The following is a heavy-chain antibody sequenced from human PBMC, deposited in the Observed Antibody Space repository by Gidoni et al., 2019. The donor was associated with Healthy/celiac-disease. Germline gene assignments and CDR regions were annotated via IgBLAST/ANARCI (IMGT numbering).Heavy chain of an antibody. CDR2: FDPEDGET. V-gene: IGHV1-24*01. CDR1: GYTLTELS. D-gene: IGHD3-22*01. Sequence: QVQLVQSGAEVKKPGASVKVSCQVSGYTLTELSMHWVRQAPGKGLEWMGGFDPEDGETIYAQKFQGRVTMTEDTSTDTAYMELSSLRSEDTAVYYCATARYDSSGYLYYFDYWGQGTLVTVSS. J-gene: IGHJ4*02. CDR3: ATARYDSSGYLYYFDY.